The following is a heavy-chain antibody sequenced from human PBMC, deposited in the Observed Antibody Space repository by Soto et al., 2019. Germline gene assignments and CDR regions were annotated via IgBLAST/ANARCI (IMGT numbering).Heavy chain of an antibody. CDR1: GFTFSSYG. J-gene: IGHJ4*02. CDR3: AKSGEIVATIGYYFDY. V-gene: IGHV3-30*18. D-gene: IGHD5-12*01. Sequence: QVQLVESGGGVVQPGRSLRLSCAASGFTFSSYGMHWVRQAPGKGLEWVAVISYDGSNKYYADSVKGRFTISRDNSKNTLDLQMNSLRAEDTAVYYCAKSGEIVATIGYYFDYWGQGTLVTVSS. CDR2: ISYDGSNK.